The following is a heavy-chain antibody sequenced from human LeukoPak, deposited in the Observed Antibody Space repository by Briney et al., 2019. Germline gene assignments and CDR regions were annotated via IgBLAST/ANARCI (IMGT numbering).Heavy chain of an antibody. V-gene: IGHV4-61*01. CDR3: ARVVGGVGDAFDI. CDR2: ISDSGGS. J-gene: IGHJ3*02. Sequence: PSETLSLTCSVSGGSVSSGISYWSWIRQPPGEGLEWIAYISDSGGSDYNPSLRGRVTISVDASKNQFSLNLSSVTAADTAVYFCARVVGGVGDAFDIWGQGTMVTVSS. D-gene: IGHD1-26*01. CDR1: GGSVSSGISY.